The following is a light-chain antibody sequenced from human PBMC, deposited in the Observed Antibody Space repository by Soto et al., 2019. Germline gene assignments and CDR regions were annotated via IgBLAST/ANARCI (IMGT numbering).Light chain of an antibody. CDR1: QSVSSN. Sequence: EIRMTQSPATLSVSPGERATLSCRASQSVSSNLAWYQQKPGQAPRLLIFDASTRATGIPARFSGSGSGTEFTLTISSLQSEDFAIYYCQQYNNWPPWTFGQGTKVEIK. V-gene: IGKV3-15*01. CDR3: QQYNNWPPWT. CDR2: DAS. J-gene: IGKJ1*01.